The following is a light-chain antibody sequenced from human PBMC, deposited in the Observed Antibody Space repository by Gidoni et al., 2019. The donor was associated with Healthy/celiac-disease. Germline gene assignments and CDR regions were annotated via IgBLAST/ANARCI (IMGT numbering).Light chain of an antibody. Sequence: DIQMTQSPSSLSASVGDRVTITCRASQCISNYLAWYQQKPGKVPKLLIYAASTLQSGVPSRFRGSGSGTDFTLTISSLQPEDVATYYCQKYNSAPPFGQGTKVEIK. J-gene: IGKJ1*01. CDR3: QKYNSAPP. CDR1: QCISNY. CDR2: AAS. V-gene: IGKV1-27*01.